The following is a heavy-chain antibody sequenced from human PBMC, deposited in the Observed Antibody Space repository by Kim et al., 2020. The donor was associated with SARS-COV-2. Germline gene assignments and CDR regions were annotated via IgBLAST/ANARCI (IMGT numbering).Heavy chain of an antibody. CDR3: ARGRTTSNY. J-gene: IGHJ4*02. V-gene: IGHV3-11*01. Sequence: GSAMYYAGSGKGRFTISRDNAKNSVYLQMDSLRAEDTAVYYCARGRTTSNYWGQGTLVTVSS. CDR2: GSAM.